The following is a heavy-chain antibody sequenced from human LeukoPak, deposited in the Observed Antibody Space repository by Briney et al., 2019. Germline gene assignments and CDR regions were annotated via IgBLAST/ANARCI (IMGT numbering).Heavy chain of an antibody. V-gene: IGHV4-39*01. D-gene: IGHD6-19*01. CDR3: ARQDGWYYYYYYMDV. J-gene: IGHJ6*03. CDR2: IYYSGST. CDR1: GGSISSSSYY. Sequence: SETLSLTCTVSGGSISSSSYYWGWIRQPPGKGLEWIGSIYYSGSTYYNPSLKSRVTISVDTSKNQFSLKLSSVTAADTAVYYCARQDGWYYYYYYMDVWGKGTTVTISS.